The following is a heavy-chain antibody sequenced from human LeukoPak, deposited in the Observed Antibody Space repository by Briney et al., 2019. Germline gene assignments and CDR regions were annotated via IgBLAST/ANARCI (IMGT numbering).Heavy chain of an antibody. D-gene: IGHD3-22*01. CDR1: GFTFSSYS. J-gene: IGHJ4*02. Sequence: GGSLRLSCAASGFTFSSYSMNWVRQASGKGLEWVSSISSSSSYIYYADSVKGRFTISRDNAKNSLYLQMNSLRAEDTAVYYCARDGGDYYDSSGFDYWGQGTLVTVSS. CDR2: ISSSSSYI. CDR3: ARDGGDYYDSSGFDY. V-gene: IGHV3-21*01.